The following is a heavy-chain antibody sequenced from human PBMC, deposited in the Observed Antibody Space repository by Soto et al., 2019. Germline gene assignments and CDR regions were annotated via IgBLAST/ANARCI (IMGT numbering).Heavy chain of an antibody. D-gene: IGHD3-22*01. CDR1: GGSISSGGYY. V-gene: IGHV4-31*03. CDR2: IYYSGST. CDR3: ARARDYYDSSGYYPWAFDY. Sequence: QVQLQESGPGLVKPSQTLSLTCTVSGGSISSGGYYWSWIRQHPGKGLEWIGYIYYSGSTYYNPSLKSRVTISVDTSKTQFSLKLSSVTAADTAVYYCARARDYYDSSGYYPWAFDYWGQGTLVTVSS. J-gene: IGHJ4*02.